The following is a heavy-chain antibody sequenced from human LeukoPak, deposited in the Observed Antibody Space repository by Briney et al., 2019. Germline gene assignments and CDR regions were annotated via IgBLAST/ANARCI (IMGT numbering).Heavy chain of an antibody. J-gene: IGHJ4*02. CDR2: INPNSGGT. Sequence: ASVKVSCKASGYSFTDYYIHWVRQAPGQGLEWMGWINPNSGGTNSAQKFQGRVSMTRDTSINTAYMEMRRLRSDDTAVYYCATAMVRGFIPDFDYWGQGTLVTVSS. CDR1: GYSFTDYY. CDR3: ATAMVRGFIPDFDY. V-gene: IGHV1-2*02. D-gene: IGHD3-10*01.